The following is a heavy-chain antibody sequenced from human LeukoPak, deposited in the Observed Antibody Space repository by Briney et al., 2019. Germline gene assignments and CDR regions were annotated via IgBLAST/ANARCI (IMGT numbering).Heavy chain of an antibody. Sequence: PSETLSLTCTVSGGSISIYYWSWIRQPAGKGLEWIGRIYTSGSTNYNPSLKSRVTMSVATSKHQFSLNRSCVTSADRAVEYCARGPTTLTRAFDHWGQGPLVTVSS. CDR1: GGSISIYY. V-gene: IGHV4-4*07. CDR3: ARGPTTLTRAFDH. CDR2: IYTSGST. J-gene: IGHJ4*02. D-gene: IGHD4-17*01.